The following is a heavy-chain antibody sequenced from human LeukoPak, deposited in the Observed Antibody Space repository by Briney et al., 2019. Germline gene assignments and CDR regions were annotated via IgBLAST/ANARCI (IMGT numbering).Heavy chain of an antibody. D-gene: IGHD4-17*01. CDR3: ARDGHGVPLDY. Sequence: GSSLRLSCAASGLSFSSYAMHWVRQAPGKGLEWVAVISYDGTEKYYGDSVKGRFTISRDNSKNTLYLQMNSLRAEDTALYYCARDGHGVPLDYWGQGTLVTVSP. V-gene: IGHV3-30-3*01. J-gene: IGHJ4*02. CDR2: ISYDGTEK. CDR1: GLSFSSYA.